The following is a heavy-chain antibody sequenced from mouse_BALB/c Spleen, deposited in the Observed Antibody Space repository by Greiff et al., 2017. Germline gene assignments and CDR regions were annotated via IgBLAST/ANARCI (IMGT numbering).Heavy chain of an antibody. Sequence: QVQLQQSGPGLVAPSQSLSITCTVSGFSLTSYGVHWVRQPPGKGLEWLGVIWAGGSTNYNSALMSRLSISKDNSKSQVFLKMNSLQTDDTAMYYCARDQRNWDGYFDVWGAGTTVTVSS. CDR3: ARDQRNWDGYFDV. D-gene: IGHD4-1*01. CDR1: GFSLTSYG. V-gene: IGHV2-9*02. J-gene: IGHJ1*01. CDR2: IWAGGST.